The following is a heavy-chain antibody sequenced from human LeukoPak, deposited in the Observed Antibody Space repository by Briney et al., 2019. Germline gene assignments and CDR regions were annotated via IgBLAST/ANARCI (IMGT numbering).Heavy chain of an antibody. CDR2: INPSGGST. Sequence: GASVKVSCKAPGYTFTSYYMHWVRQAPGQGLEWMGIINPSGGSTSYAQKFQGRVTMTRDTSTSTVYMELSSLRSEDTAVYYCARDPRGYGDAFDIWGQGTMVTVSS. V-gene: IGHV1-46*01. CDR3: ARDPRGYGDAFDI. D-gene: IGHD5-18*01. J-gene: IGHJ3*02. CDR1: GYTFTSYY.